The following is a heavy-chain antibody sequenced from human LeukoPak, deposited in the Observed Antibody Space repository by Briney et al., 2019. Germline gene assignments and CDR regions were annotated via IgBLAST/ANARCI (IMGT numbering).Heavy chain of an antibody. J-gene: IGHJ4*02. D-gene: IGHD6-19*01. CDR2: INPNSGGT. V-gene: IGHV1-2*02. CDR1: GFTFSSYG. CDR3: ARASSGWYHRFDY. Sequence: GGSLRLSCAVSGFTFSSYGMHWVRQAPGQGLEWMGWINPNSGGTNYAQKFQGRVTMTRDTSISTAYMELSRLRSDDTAVYYCARASSGWYHRFDYWGQGTLVTVSS.